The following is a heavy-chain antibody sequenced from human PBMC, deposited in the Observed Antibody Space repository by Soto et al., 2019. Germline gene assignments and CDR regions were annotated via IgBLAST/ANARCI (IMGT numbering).Heavy chain of an antibody. CDR2: ISYDGSNK. CDR3: AKAPTHNIRGYSGYEPGMDV. J-gene: IGHJ6*02. CDR1: GFTFSSYG. V-gene: IGHV3-30*18. Sequence: PGGSLRLSCAASGFTFSSYGMHWVRQAPGKGLEWVAVISYDGSNKYYADSVKGRFTISRDNSKNTLYLQMNSLRAEDTAVYYCAKAPTHNIRGYSGYEPGMDVWGQGTTVTVSS. D-gene: IGHD5-12*01.